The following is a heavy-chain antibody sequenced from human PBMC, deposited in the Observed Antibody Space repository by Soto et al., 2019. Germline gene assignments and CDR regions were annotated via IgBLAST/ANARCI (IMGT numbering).Heavy chain of an antibody. Sequence: GASVKVSCKASGGTFSSYTISWVRQAPGQGLEWMGRIIPILGIANYAQKFQGRVTITADKSTSTAYMELSSLRSEDTAVYYCARVKGQQLAIDEFDIWGQGTMVNVSS. D-gene: IGHD6-13*01. CDR3: ARVKGQQLAIDEFDI. J-gene: IGHJ3*02. CDR2: IIPILGIA. V-gene: IGHV1-69*02. CDR1: GGTFSSYT.